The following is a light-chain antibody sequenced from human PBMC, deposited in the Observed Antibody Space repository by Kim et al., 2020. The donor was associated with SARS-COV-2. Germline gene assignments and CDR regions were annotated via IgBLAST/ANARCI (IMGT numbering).Light chain of an antibody. Sequence: SYELTQPSSVSVSPGQTARITCSGDVLAKKYARWFQQKPGQAPVLVIYKDSERPSGIPERFSGSSSGTTVTLTISGAQVEDDADYYCYSAADNNGVFGGGTQLTVL. J-gene: IGLJ2*01. V-gene: IGLV3-27*01. CDR3: YSAADNNGV. CDR1: VLAKKY. CDR2: KDS.